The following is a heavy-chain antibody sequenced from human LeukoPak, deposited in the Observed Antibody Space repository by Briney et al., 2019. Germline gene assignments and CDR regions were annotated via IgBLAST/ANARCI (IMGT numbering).Heavy chain of an antibody. CDR3: ARDSPESMVRGVRYYYYGMDV. D-gene: IGHD3-10*01. CDR2: IKQEGSGK. J-gene: IGHJ6*04. Sequence: PGGSLRLSCAASGFTVSSYWMSWVRQAPGKGLEWVANIKQEGSGKYYVDSVKGRFTISRDNAKNSLYLQMNILRAEDTAVYYCARDSPESMVRGVRYYYYGMDVWGKGTTVTVSS. V-gene: IGHV3-7*03. CDR1: GFTVSSYW.